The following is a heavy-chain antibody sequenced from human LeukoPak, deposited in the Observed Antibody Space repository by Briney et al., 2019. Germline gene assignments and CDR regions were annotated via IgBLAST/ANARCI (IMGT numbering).Heavy chain of an antibody. D-gene: IGHD6-19*01. CDR2: INHSGST. CDR3: ASGLRIAAVAY. V-gene: IGHV4-34*01. Sequence: SETLSLTCAVYGGSFSGYYWSWIRQPPGKGLEWIGEINHSGSTNYNPSLKSRVTISVDTSKNQFSLKLSSVTAADTAVYYCASGLRIAAVAYWGQGTLVTVSS. CDR1: GGSFSGYY. J-gene: IGHJ4*02.